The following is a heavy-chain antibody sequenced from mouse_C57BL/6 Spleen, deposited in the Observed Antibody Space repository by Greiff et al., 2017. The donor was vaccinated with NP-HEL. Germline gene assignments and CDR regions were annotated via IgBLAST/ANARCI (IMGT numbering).Heavy chain of an antibody. CDR2: IYPGDGDT. V-gene: IGHV1-82*01. CDR1: GYAFSSSW. CDR3: ARNDGYSDY. Sequence: QVQLQQSGPELVKPGASVKISCKASGYAFSSSWMNWVKQRPGKGLEWIGRIYPGDGDTNYNGKFKGKATLTADKSSSTAYMQLSILTSEDSAVYFCARNDGYSDYWGQGTTLTVSS. J-gene: IGHJ2*01. D-gene: IGHD2-3*01.